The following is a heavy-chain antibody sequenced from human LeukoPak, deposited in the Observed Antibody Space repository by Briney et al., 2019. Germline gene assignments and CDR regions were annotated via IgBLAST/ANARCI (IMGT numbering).Heavy chain of an antibody. CDR1: GFTFSSYG. CDR3: AELGITMIGGV. CDR2: ISGSGGST. Sequence: PGGTLRLSCAASGFTFSSYGMSWVRQAPGKGLEWVSAISGSGGSTYYADSVKGRFTISRDNAKNSLYLQMNSLRAEDTAVYYCAELGITMIGGVWGKGTTVTISS. V-gene: IGHV3-23*01. D-gene: IGHD3-10*02. J-gene: IGHJ6*04.